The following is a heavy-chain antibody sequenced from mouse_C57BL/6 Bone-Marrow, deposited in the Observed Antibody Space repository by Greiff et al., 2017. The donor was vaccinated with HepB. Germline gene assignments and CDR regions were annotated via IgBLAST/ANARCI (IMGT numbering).Heavy chain of an antibody. CDR3: ARQPYFYYFDY. CDR2: IYPGSGNT. J-gene: IGHJ2*01. CDR1: GYTFTDYY. Sequence: HVKQSGPELVKPGASVKISCKASGYTFTDYYINWVKQRPGQGLEWIGWIYPGSGNTKYNEKFKGKATLTVDTSSSTAYMQLSSLTSEDSAVYFCARQPYFYYFDYWGQGTTLTVSS. D-gene: IGHD2-10*01. V-gene: IGHV1-84*01.